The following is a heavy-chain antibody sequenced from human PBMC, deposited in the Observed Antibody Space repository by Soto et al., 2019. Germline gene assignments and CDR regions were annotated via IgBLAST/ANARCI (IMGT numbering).Heavy chain of an antibody. V-gene: IGHV2-26*01. CDR2: IDSSGEK. CDR1: GLSITDSEMG. D-gene: IGHD6-19*01. Sequence: QVTLKESGPVLVKPTETLTLRCTVSGLSITDSEMGVSWIRQPPGQPLEWLAHIDSSGEKSYRTFLTSRLAISKDTAKSQIVLTMTNMDPADTATYYCARRHLAVAVSPWFDPWGQGIPGTVAS. J-gene: IGHJ5*02. CDR3: ARRHLAVAVSPWFDP.